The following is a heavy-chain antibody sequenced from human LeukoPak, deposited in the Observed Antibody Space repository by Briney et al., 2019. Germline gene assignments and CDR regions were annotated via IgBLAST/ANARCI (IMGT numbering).Heavy chain of an antibody. D-gene: IGHD5-18*01. CDR2: IYYSGST. V-gene: IGHV4-59*01. Sequence: SETLSLTCAVYGGSFSGYYWSLIRQPPGKGLEWIGYIYYSGSTNYNPSLKSRVTISVDTSKNQFSLKLSSVTAADTAVYYCARGPYSYGYVSGIDYWGQGTLVTVSS. CDR1: GGSFSGYY. CDR3: ARGPYSYGYVSGIDY. J-gene: IGHJ4*02.